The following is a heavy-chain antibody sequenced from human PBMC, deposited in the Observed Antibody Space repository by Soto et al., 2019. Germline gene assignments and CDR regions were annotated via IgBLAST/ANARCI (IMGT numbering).Heavy chain of an antibody. V-gene: IGHV1-24*01. D-gene: IGHD2-21*01. CDR3: ATESTPGGEVGY. CDR2: FDPEDGET. Sequence: ASVKVSWKVSGYTLTELSMHWVRQAPGKGLEWMGGFDPEDGETIYAQKFQGRVTMTEDTSTDTAYMELSSLRSEDTAVYYYATESTPGGEVGYWGQGTLVTVSS. J-gene: IGHJ4*02. CDR1: GYTLTELS.